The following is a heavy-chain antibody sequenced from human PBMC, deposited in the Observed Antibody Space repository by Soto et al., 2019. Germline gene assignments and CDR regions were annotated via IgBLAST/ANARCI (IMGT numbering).Heavy chain of an antibody. D-gene: IGHD5-18*01. CDR2: IIPIFGTA. CDR1: GGTFRSYA. CDR3: ARGYSLNGYGMDV. Sequence: SVRVYCKASGGTFRSYAISWVRQAPGQGLEWMGGIIPIFGTANYAQKFQGRVTITADESTSTAYMELSSLRSEDTAVYYCARGYSLNGYGMDVWAQGTTVNVSS. V-gene: IGHV1-69*13. J-gene: IGHJ6*02.